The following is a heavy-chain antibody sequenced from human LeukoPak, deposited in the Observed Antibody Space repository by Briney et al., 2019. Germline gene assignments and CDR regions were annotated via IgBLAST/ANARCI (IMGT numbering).Heavy chain of an antibody. J-gene: IGHJ4*02. CDR3: ARPSGWSPVIFDY. CDR2: INPNSGGT. V-gene: IGHV1-2*02. CDR1: GYTFTGYY. D-gene: IGHD6-19*01. Sequence: ASVKVSCKASGYTFTGYYMHWVRQAPGQGLEWMGWINPNSGGTNYAQKFQGRVTMTRDTSISTAYMELRSLRSDDTAVYYCARPSGWSPVIFDYWGQGTLVTVSS.